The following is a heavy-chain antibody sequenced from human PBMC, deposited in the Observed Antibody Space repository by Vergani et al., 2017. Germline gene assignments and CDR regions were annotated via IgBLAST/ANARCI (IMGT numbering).Heavy chain of an antibody. Sequence: QVQLVQSGAEVKKPGSSVKVSCKASGGTFSSCAISWVRQAPRQGLEWMGGIIPIFGTANYAQKFQGRVTITADESTSTAYMELSSLRSEDTAVYYCARSMVRGVIKIMDYGMDVWSQGSTVTVSS. J-gene: IGHJ6*02. CDR1: GGTFSSCA. CDR2: IIPIFGTA. V-gene: IGHV1-69*12. D-gene: IGHD3-10*01. CDR3: ARSMVRGVIKIMDYGMDV.